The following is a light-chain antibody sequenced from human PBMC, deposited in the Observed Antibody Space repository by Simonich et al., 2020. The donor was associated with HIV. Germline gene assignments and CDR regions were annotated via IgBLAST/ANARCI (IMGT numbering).Light chain of an antibody. Sequence: DIVMTQSPDSLAVSLGESATINCKSSQSILKRSNNKNYLAWYQQKAGQPPKLLIDWASTRESGVPDRFSGSGSGTDFTLTISSLQAEDVAVYYCQQYYTTPLTFGGGTKVEIK. CDR2: WAS. J-gene: IGKJ4*01. CDR1: QSILKRSNNKNY. V-gene: IGKV4-1*01. CDR3: QQYYTTPLT.